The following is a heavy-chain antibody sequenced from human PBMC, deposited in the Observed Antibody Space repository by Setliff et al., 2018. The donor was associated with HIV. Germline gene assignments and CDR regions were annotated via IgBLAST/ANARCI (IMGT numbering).Heavy chain of an antibody. CDR3: AKTIAAAATLPFDF. Sequence: GASVKVSCKASGYTFTSYAMHWVRQAPGQGLEWMGWINAGNGNTKYSQKFQGRVTITRDTSASTAYMELSSLRSEDTAVYYCAKTIAAAATLPFDFWGQGTLVTVSS. D-gene: IGHD6-13*01. CDR1: GYTFTSYA. V-gene: IGHV1-3*01. CDR2: INAGNGNT. J-gene: IGHJ4*02.